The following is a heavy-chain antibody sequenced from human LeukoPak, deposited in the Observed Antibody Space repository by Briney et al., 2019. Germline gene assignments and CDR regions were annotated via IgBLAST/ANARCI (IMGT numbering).Heavy chain of an antibody. D-gene: IGHD6-19*01. CDR1: GFTFSSYS. CDR2: ISSTGSYI. CDR3: GILMAVAARTLSAFDI. Sequence: GSLRLSCAASGFTFSSYSMNWVRQAPGKWLEWVSSISSTGSYIFYADSVKGRFTVSRDNAKKSLYLQMNSLGAEDTAVYYCGILMAVAARTLSAFDIWGQGTMVTVSS. J-gene: IGHJ3*02. V-gene: IGHV3-21*01.